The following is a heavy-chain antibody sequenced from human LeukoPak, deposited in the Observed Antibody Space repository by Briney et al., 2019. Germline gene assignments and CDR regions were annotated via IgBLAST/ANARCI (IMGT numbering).Heavy chain of an antibody. Sequence: GGSLRLSCAASGFTFSSYEMNWVRQAPGKGLDWVSYISSSGSTIYYADSVKGRFTISRDNAKNSLYLQMNSLRAEDTAVYYCARDGDYYDTGGDYSDAFDIWCQGTMVTVSS. CDR1: GFTFSSYE. D-gene: IGHD3-22*01. V-gene: IGHV3-48*03. CDR3: ARDGDYYDTGGDYSDAFDI. CDR2: ISSSGSTI. J-gene: IGHJ3*02.